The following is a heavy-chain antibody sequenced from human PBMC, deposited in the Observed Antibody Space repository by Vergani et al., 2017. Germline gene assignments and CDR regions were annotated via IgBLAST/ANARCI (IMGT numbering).Heavy chain of an antibody. V-gene: IGHV3-23*04. CDR2: ISGSGDST. CDR3: ARVGTWAFDI. Sequence: VQLVESGGGLVKPGGSLRLSCAASGFTFSSYAMSWVRQAPGRGLEWVSAISGSGDSTYYADSVKGRFTISRDNSKNTLYLQMNSLRAEDTAVYFCARVGTWAFDIWGQGTVVTVSS. CDR1: GFTFSSYA. D-gene: IGHD1-14*01. J-gene: IGHJ3*02.